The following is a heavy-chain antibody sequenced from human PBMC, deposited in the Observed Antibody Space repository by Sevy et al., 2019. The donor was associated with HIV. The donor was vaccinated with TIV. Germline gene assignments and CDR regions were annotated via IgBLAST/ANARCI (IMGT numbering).Heavy chain of an antibody. V-gene: IGHV3-48*01. CDR2: ISSRTSTI. CDR3: ARSYCSRTSCYYYYGMDV. D-gene: IGHD2-2*01. J-gene: IGHJ6*02. Sequence: GGCLRLSCAASGFTFSSYSMNWVRQAPGKGLEWLSYISSRTSTIFYADSVKGRFTISRDNANNSLYLQMNSLRAEDTAVYYCARSYCSRTSCYYYYGMDVWGQGTTVTVSS. CDR1: GFTFSSYS.